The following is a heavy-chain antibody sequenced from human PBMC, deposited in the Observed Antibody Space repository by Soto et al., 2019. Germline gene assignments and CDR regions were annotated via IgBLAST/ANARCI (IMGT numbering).Heavy chain of an antibody. J-gene: IGHJ4*02. Sequence: ASVKVSCKASGYRFISHYIHCVRQAPGQGLEWMGFINPSGGSATLAQKFQGRVTMTRDTSTSTVYMELTILRSEDAAVYYCARDYLSSKLSLSYFDFWGQGTLVTVSS. CDR3: ARDYLSSKLSLSYFDF. V-gene: IGHV1-46*01. D-gene: IGHD2-2*01. CDR1: GYRFISHY. CDR2: INPSGGSA.